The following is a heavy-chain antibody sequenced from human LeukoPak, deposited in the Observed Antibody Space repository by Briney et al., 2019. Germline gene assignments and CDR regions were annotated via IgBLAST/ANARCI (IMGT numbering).Heavy chain of an antibody. Sequence: PGGSLRISCSVSGFTLRSYVMHWVRQAPGKGLEYVSGISSNGGNTHYADSVKGRFTISRDNSNNTLYLQMSSLRAEDTAVYYCVKDRDGYDRFDYWGQGTLVTVSS. V-gene: IGHV3-64D*06. J-gene: IGHJ4*02. CDR1: GFTLRSYV. D-gene: IGHD5-12*01. CDR3: VKDRDGYDRFDY. CDR2: ISSNGGNT.